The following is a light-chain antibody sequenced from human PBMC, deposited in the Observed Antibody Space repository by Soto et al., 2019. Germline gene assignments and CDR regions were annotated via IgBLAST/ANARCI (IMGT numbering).Light chain of an antibody. CDR2: EGS. J-gene: IGLJ2*01. CDR3: CSYAGRYTVL. Sequence: QSALTQPASVSGSPGQSITISCTGTSSDVGSYNFVSWYQQHPGKAPKLMIYEGSQRPSGVSHRFSGSKSGNTASLTISGLQAEDEADYYCCSYAGRYTVLFGGGTKVTVL. V-gene: IGLV2-23*01. CDR1: SSDVGSYNF.